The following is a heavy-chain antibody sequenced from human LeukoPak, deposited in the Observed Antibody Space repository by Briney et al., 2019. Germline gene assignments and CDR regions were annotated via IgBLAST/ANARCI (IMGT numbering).Heavy chain of an antibody. J-gene: IGHJ4*02. CDR3: ARDGIAARPDFDY. CDR2: IYYSGST. Sequence: SETLSLTCTVSGDSISSRRYYWGWIRQPPGKGLEWIGNIYYSGSTYYNPSLKSRVTISVDTSKNQFSLKLNSVTAADTAVYYCARDGIAARPDFDYWGQGTLVTVSS. D-gene: IGHD6-6*01. CDR1: GDSISSRRYY. V-gene: IGHV4-39*07.